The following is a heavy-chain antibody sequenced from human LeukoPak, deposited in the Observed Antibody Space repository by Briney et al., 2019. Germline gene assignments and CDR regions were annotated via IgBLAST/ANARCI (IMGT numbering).Heavy chain of an antibody. D-gene: IGHD1-1*01. CDR3: AREGVDWNHSVYYFDY. J-gene: IGHJ4*02. V-gene: IGHV1-2*02. Sequence: ASVKVSCKASGYTFTGYYMHWVRQAPGQGLEWMGWINPNSGSTNDAQKFQGRVTMTRDTSISTAYMELSRLRSDDTAVYYCAREGVDWNHSVYYFDYWGQGTLVTVSS. CDR2: INPNSGST. CDR1: GYTFTGYY.